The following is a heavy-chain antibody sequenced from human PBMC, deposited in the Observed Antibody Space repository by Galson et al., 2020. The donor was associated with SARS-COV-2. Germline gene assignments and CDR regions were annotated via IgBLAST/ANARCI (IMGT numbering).Heavy chain of an antibody. V-gene: IGHV2-70*04. CDR3: ARIFSGWGMDV. J-gene: IGHJ6*02. D-gene: IGHD6-25*01. CDR1: GFSLTTVGMR. Sequence: SGPTLVKPTQTLTLTCTFSGFSLTTVGMRVSWIRQPPGKALEWLARIDWNDDKMYGTSLKTRLTISKDTSKNLVVLTMTNMDPVDTATYYCARIFSGWGMDVWGQGTTVIVSS. CDR2: IDWNDDK.